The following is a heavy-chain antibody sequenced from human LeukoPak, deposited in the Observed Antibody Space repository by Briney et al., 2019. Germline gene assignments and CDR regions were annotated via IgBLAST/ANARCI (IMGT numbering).Heavy chain of an antibody. CDR1: GGSFSGYY. CDR3: ARKFDY. J-gene: IGHJ4*02. CDR2: INHSGSS. Sequence: PSETLSLTCADYGGSFSGYYWSWIRQPPGKGLEWIGEINHSGSSNYNPSLKSRVTIALDTSKNQFSLRLSSVTAADTAVYYCARKFDYWGQGTLVTVSS. V-gene: IGHV4-34*01.